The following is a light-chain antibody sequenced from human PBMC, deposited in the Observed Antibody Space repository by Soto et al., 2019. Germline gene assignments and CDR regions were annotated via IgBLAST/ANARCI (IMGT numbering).Light chain of an antibody. Sequence: PCERPAPSCRASESVSGSYIAWYQQKVGQSPRLLIYGASNRATGIPDRFSGSGSGTEFTLTISRLEPEDFAMYYCQQYGRTFGLGTKVDIK. V-gene: IGKV3-20*01. J-gene: IGKJ1*01. CDR3: QQYGRT. CDR1: ESVSGSY. CDR2: GAS.